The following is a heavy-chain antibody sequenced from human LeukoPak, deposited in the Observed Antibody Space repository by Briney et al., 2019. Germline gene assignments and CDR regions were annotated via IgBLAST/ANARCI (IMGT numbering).Heavy chain of an antibody. CDR2: IGGSGDST. D-gene: IGHD1-26*01. CDR1: GFTFSSYA. J-gene: IGHJ4*02. CDR3: ARRGYHDYSGFDY. Sequence: GGSLRLSCAASGFTFSSYAMSWVRQAPGKGLEWVSAIGGSGDSTYYADSVKGRFTISRDNPKNSLYLQMKSLRAEDTALYYCARRGYHDYSGFDYWGQGTLVTVSS. V-gene: IGHV3-23*01.